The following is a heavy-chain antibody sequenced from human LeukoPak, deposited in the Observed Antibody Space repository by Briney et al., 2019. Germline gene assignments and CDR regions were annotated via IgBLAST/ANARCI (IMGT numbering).Heavy chain of an antibody. CDR2: ISGSGGSR. J-gene: IGHJ4*02. CDR1: GFTFDNYA. V-gene: IGHV3-23*01. D-gene: IGHD3-22*01. CDR3: AKAPSDGYDFEEEYYFDS. Sequence: GGSLRLSCAASGFTFDNYAMTWVRQAPGKGLEWVSGISGSGGSRYYADSVKGRFTISRDNSRNTLFLQMNSLRAEDTAVYYWAKAPSDGYDFEEEYYFDSWGQGTLVTVSS.